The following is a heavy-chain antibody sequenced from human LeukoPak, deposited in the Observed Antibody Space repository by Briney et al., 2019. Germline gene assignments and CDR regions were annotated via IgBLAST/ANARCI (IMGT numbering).Heavy chain of an antibody. CDR3: AREGDGSRYYFDY. J-gene: IGHJ4*02. CDR2: INGRGGII. V-gene: IGHV3-48*04. Sequence: GGSLRLSCKASGFSFSNYYMNWVRQAPGKGLEWLSHINGRGGIINYADSVKGRFTISRDNARNSLDLHMSSLGAEDTAVYYCAREGDGSRYYFDYWDQGILVTVSS. CDR1: GFSFSNYY. D-gene: IGHD2-21*01.